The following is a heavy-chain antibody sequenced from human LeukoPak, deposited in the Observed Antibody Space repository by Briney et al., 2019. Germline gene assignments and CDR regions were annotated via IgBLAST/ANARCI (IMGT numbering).Heavy chain of an antibody. D-gene: IGHD6-19*01. CDR1: GYTFTSYY. Sequence: ASVKVSCKASGYTFTSYYMHWVRQAPGQGLEWMGIINPICGSTSYAQKFQGRVTMTTDTSTSTVYMELSSLRSEDTAVYYCERDRTSSATVAGDPYYYYDMDVWGKGTTVTVSS. CDR3: ERDRTSSATVAGDPYYYYDMDV. V-gene: IGHV1-46*01. J-gene: IGHJ6*03. CDR2: INPICGST.